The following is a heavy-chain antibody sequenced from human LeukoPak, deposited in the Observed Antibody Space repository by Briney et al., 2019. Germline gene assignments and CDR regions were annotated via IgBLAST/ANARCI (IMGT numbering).Heavy chain of an antibody. Sequence: PGGSLRLSCAASGFTFSSYAMSWVRQAPGKGPEWVSAISGSGGSTYYADSVKGRFTISRDNSKNTLYLQMNSLRAEDTAVYYCAKDLMGATTVDFDYWGQGTLVTVSS. CDR3: AKDLMGATTVDFDY. CDR1: GFTFSSYA. CDR2: ISGSGGST. V-gene: IGHV3-23*01. J-gene: IGHJ4*02. D-gene: IGHD1-26*01.